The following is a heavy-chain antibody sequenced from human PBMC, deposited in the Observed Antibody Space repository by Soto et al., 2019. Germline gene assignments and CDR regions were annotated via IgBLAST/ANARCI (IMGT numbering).Heavy chain of an antibody. Sequence: ESGGGLVQPGRSLRLSCAASGFTFDDYAMHWVRQAPGKGLEWVSGISWNSGSIGYADSVKGRFTISRDNAKNSLYLQMNSLRAEDTALYYCAKESYYYDSSGYSLSGMDVWGQGTTVTVSS. CDR1: GFTFDDYA. V-gene: IGHV3-9*01. J-gene: IGHJ6*02. CDR2: ISWNSGSI. CDR3: AKESYYYDSSGYSLSGMDV. D-gene: IGHD3-22*01.